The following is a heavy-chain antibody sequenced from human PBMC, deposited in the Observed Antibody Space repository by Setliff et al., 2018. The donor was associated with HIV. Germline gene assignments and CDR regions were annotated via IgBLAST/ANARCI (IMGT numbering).Heavy chain of an antibody. CDR1: GFTFEDYG. Sequence: PGGSLRLSCAVSGFTFEDYGMSWVRQAPGKGLEWVSGINWNGGSTGYVDSVKGRFTISRDNAKNSLYLQMNSLRAEDMALYYCVKGFRPVDTALVSGPTYWGQGIRVTVSS. CDR2: INWNGGST. CDR3: VKGFRPVDTALVSGPTY. J-gene: IGHJ4*02. V-gene: IGHV3-20*04. D-gene: IGHD5-18*01.